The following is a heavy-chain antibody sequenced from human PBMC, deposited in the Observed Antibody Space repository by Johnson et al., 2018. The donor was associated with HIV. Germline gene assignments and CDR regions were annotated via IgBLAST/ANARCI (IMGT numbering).Heavy chain of an antibody. Sequence: EVQLVESGGGVVQPGRSLRLSCAASGFTVSSNYMNWVRQAPGKGLEWVSVIYSGGSTFYADSVKGRFTISRDSSQNTLYLQMNNLRAEDTAVYYCARDPLTLTTTLDAFDLWGQGTMVTVSS. V-gene: IGHV3-53*01. CDR1: GFTVSSNY. J-gene: IGHJ3*01. CDR3: ARDPLTLTTTLDAFDL. CDR2: IYSGGST. D-gene: IGHD4-17*01.